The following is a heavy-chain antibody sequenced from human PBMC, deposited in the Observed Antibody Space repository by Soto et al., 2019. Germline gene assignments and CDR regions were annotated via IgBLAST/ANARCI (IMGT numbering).Heavy chain of an antibody. Sequence: PSETLSLTCTVSGGSISSGGYFWSWVRHHPGKGLEWIGNIYYSGRTYYNPSLKSRVTISVDTSKNQFSLKLSSVTAADTAVYYCARFAREENPKVGSWYYFDYWGQGTRVTVSS. CDR3: ARFAREENPKVGSWYYFDY. D-gene: IGHD6-13*01. CDR2: IYYSGRT. J-gene: IGHJ4*02. V-gene: IGHV4-31*03. CDR1: GGSISSGGYF.